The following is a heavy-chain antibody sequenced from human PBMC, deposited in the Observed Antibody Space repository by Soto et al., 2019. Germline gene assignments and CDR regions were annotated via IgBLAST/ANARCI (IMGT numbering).Heavy chain of an antibody. V-gene: IGHV1-2*04. CDR3: ARVVVPADWAFDI. J-gene: IGHJ3*02. Sequence: ASVKVSCKASGYTFIGYYMHWVRQAPGQGLEWMGWINPNSGGTNYAQKFQGWVTMTRDTSISTAYMELSRLRSDDTAVYYCARVVVPADWAFDIWGQGTMVTVSS. CDR1: GYTFIGYY. CDR2: INPNSGGT. D-gene: IGHD2-2*01.